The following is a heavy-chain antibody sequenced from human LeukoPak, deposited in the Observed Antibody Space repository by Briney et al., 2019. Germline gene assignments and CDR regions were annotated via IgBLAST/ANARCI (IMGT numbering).Heavy chain of an antibody. J-gene: IGHJ6*02. CDR1: GFAFSSYA. D-gene: IGHD1-14*01. V-gene: IGHV3-23*01. CDR3: AKDPSGDYYYYGMDV. Sequence: PGGSLRLSCAASGFAFSSYAMSWVRQAPGKGLEWVSTINGNSGSTYYADSVKGRFTISRDTSKNTLYLQMNSLRAEDTAIYYCAKDPSGDYYYYGMDVWGQGTTVTVSS. CDR2: INGNSGST.